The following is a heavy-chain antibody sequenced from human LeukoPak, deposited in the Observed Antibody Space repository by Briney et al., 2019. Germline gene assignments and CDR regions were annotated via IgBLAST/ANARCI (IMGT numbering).Heavy chain of an antibody. J-gene: IGHJ4*02. CDR2: LYSGGGS. V-gene: IGHV3-66*01. D-gene: IGHD4-17*01. CDR3: ARIRDGDLPND. Sequence: GGSQRLSCAASGFSVSSTYMIGVRQAPGKGLEWVSLLYSGGGSYYPDSVKGRFTISRDNSKNTLYLQMNSLRAEDTAIYYCARIRDGDLPNDWSQGTLVTVSS. CDR1: GFSVSSTY.